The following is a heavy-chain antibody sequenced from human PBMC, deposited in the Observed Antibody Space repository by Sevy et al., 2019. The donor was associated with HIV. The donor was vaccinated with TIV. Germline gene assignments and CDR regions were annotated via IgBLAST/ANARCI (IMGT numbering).Heavy chain of an antibody. V-gene: IGHV3-9*01. CDR2: ISWNSGSI. CDR1: GFTFDDYA. D-gene: IGHD1-7*01. Sequence: GGSLRLSCAASGFTFDDYAMHWVRQAPGKGLEWVSGISWNSGSIGYADSVKGRFTISRDNAKNSLYLQMNSLRAEDTALYYCAKDVYSGITGTLIDYWGQGTLVTVSS. J-gene: IGHJ4*02. CDR3: AKDVYSGITGTLIDY.